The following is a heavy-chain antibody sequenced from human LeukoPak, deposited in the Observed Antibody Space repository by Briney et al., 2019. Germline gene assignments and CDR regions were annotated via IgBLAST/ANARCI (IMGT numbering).Heavy chain of an antibody. V-gene: IGHV3-66*01. J-gene: IGHJ4*02. D-gene: IGHD6-19*01. Sequence: PGGSLRLSCAASGFTVSSNYMSWVRQAPGKGLEWVSVIYSGGSTYYADSVKGRFTISRDNSKNTLYLQMNSLRAEDTAVYYCAKGGSYSSGPFDYWGQGTLVTVSS. CDR3: AKGGSYSSGPFDY. CDR1: GFTVSSNY. CDR2: IYSGGST.